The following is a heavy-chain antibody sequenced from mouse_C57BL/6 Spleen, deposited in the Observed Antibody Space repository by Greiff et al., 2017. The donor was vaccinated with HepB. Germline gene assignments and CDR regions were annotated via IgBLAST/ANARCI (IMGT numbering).Heavy chain of an antibody. V-gene: IGHV3-6*01. Sequence: EVQVVESGPGLVKPSQSLSLTCSVTGYSITSGYYWNWIRQFPGNKLEWMGYISYDGSNNYNPSLKNRISITRDTSKNQFFLKLNSVTTEDTATYYCARENYRFYWADYWGQGTSVTVSS. J-gene: IGHJ4*01. CDR2: ISYDGSN. CDR3: ARENYRFYWADY. D-gene: IGHD2-14*01. CDR1: GYSITSGYY.